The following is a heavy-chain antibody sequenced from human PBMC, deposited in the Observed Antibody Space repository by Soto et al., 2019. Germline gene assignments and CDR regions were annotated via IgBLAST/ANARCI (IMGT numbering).Heavy chain of an antibody. Sequence: SETLSLTCAVSGSSFTSNNWWTWVRQPPGQGLEWIGEIYRAGSTNYNPSLKSRVTISLDKSENQFSLKVTSLTAADTAVYYCASRDPGTSVDYWGQGTLVTVSS. CDR1: GSSFTSNNW. V-gene: IGHV4-4*02. CDR3: ASRDPGTSVDY. D-gene: IGHD1-7*01. CDR2: IYRAGST. J-gene: IGHJ4*02.